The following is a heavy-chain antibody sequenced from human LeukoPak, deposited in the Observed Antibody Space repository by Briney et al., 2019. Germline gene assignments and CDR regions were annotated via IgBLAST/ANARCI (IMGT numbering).Heavy chain of an antibody. CDR1: GFAFSSYG. V-gene: IGHV3-33*01. D-gene: IGHD1-26*01. CDR3: ARDGGGSYELDY. CDR2: IWFDGSNK. Sequence: GGSLRLSCAASGFAFSSYGMHWVRQAPGKGLEGVAVIWFDGSNKYYADSVKGRFTISRDNAKNSLYLQMNSLRAEDTAVYYCARDGGGSYELDYWGQGTLVTVSS. J-gene: IGHJ4*02.